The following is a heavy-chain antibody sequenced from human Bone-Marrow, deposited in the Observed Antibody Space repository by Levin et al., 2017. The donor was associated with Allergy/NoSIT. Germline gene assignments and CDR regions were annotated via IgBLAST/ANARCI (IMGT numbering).Heavy chain of an antibody. CDR1: GYTFNNYG. Sequence: GESLKISCKASGYTFNNYGISWVRQAPGQGLEWMAWISAYNGKTNFAQKFQGRVTMTTDTSTSTAYMELRSLRSDDTAVYYCARGVSVLIVPGTTPISPFDYWGQGTLVTVSS. CDR2: ISAYNGKT. V-gene: IGHV1-18*01. J-gene: IGHJ4*02. CDR3: ARGVSVLIVPGTTPISPFDY. D-gene: IGHD2-2*01.